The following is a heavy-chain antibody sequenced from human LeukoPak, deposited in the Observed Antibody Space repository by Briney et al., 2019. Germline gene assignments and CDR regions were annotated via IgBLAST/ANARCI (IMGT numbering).Heavy chain of an antibody. D-gene: IGHD6-6*01. Sequence: PGGSLRLSCAASGFTFSSYAMSWVRQAPGKGLEWVSAISGSGGSTYYADSVKGRFTISRDNSKNTLYLQMNSLRAEDTAIYYCAKEYGRSSSSRGAFDIWGQGTMVTVSS. CDR2: ISGSGGST. V-gene: IGHV3-23*01. J-gene: IGHJ3*02. CDR1: GFTFSSYA. CDR3: AKEYGRSSSSRGAFDI.